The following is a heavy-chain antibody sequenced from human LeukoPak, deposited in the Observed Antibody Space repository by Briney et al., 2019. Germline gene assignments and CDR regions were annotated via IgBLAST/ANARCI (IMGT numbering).Heavy chain of an antibody. CDR1: GGSISSGGYY. D-gene: IGHD6-19*01. V-gene: IGHV4-61*08. J-gene: IGHJ4*02. Sequence: SQTLSLTCTVSGGSISSGGYYWSWIRQPPGKGLEWIGYIYYTGSTTYNPSLGGRVTISVDTSKDQFSLKVTSVTAADTAVYYCARHGTAVALDYWGQGTLVTVSS. CDR3: ARHGTAVALDY. CDR2: IYYTGST.